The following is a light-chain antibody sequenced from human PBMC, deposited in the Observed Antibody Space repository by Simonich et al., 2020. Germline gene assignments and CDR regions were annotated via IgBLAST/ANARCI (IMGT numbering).Light chain of an antibody. CDR2: DVS. V-gene: IGLV2-14*01. CDR1: SSDVGGYNY. Sequence: QSALTQPASVSGSPGQSITISCTGTSSDVGGYNYVSWYQQHPGKAPKLRLYDVSRRPSGVSNRFSGSKSGNTASLTISGLQAEDEADYYCSSYTSSSPWVFGGGSKLTVL. CDR3: SSYTSSSPWV. J-gene: IGLJ3*02.